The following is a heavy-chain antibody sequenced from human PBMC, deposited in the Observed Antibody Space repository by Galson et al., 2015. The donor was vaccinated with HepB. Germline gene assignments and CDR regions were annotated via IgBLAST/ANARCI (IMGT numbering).Heavy chain of an antibody. Sequence: SVKVSCKASGGTFRKYAISWVRQAPGQGLEWMGRIIPLFGTANYAQKFQGRVTITADESTSTAYMDLSSLRSEDTAIYYCARGRKVATADFDNWGQGTLVTVSS. D-gene: IGHD5-12*01. CDR2: IIPLFGTA. V-gene: IGHV1-69*13. CDR3: ARGRKVATADFDN. J-gene: IGHJ4*02. CDR1: GGTFRKYA.